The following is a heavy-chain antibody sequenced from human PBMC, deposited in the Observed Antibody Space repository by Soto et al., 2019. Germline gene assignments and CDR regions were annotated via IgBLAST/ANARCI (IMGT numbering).Heavy chain of an antibody. CDR3: ARVISSKGSVAGTSDY. CDR2: ISSSSSYI. J-gene: IGHJ4*02. CDR1: GFTFSSYS. V-gene: IGHV3-21*01. Sequence: GGSLRLSCAASGFTFSSYSMNWVRQAPGKGLEWVSSISSSSSYIYYADSVKGRFTISRDNAKNSLYLQMNSLRAEDTAVYYCARVISSKGSVAGTSDYWGQGTLVTVSS. D-gene: IGHD6-19*01.